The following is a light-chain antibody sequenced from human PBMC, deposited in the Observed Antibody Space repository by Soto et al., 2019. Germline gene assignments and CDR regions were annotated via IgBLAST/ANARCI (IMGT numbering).Light chain of an antibody. J-gene: IGKJ1*01. CDR2: GAS. Sequence: EIVLTQYPGTLSLSPGERATLSCRASQSVSSSFLSWYQQKPGQSPRLLIYGASGRATGIPDRFSGSGSGTDFTLTISSLEPEDFAVHYCQQYGSAPRTFGQGTKVEVK. V-gene: IGKV3-20*01. CDR3: QQYGSAPRT. CDR1: QSVSSSF.